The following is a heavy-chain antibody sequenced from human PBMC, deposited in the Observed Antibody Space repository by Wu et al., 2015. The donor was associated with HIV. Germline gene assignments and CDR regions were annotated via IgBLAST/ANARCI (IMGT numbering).Heavy chain of an antibody. Sequence: QVQLVQSGAEVKKPGASVKVSCKASGYTFTRYYMHWVRQAPGQGLEWMGIINPSGGSTSYSQKFQGRVTMTRDTSTSTVYMELSSLRSEDTAVYYCASPSALMVRGVTLAFDIWGQGTMVTVSS. CDR3: ASPSALMVRGVTLAFDI. CDR2: INPSGGST. V-gene: IGHV1-46*01. D-gene: IGHD3-10*01. J-gene: IGHJ3*02. CDR1: GYTFTRYY.